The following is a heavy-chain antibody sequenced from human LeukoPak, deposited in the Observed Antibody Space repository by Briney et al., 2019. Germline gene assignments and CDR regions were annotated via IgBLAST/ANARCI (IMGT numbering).Heavy chain of an antibody. J-gene: IGHJ5*02. CDR1: GFTFSSNW. CDR3: VRVKVGSWDWFDP. D-gene: IGHD1-26*01. V-gene: IGHV3-48*04. Sequence: GGSLRLSCAASGFTFSSNWMHWVRQAPGKGLEWVSYISSSSSTIYYADSVKGRFTVSRDNAKNSLYLLMNSLRAEDTAVYYCVRVKVGSWDWFDPWGQGTLVTVSS. CDR2: ISSSSSTI.